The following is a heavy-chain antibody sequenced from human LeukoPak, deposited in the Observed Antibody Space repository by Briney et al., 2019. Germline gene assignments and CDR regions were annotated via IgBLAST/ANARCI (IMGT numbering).Heavy chain of an antibody. CDR1: GYTFTGYY. CDR2: INPNSGGT. J-gene: IGHJ4*02. Sequence: ASVKVSCKASGYTFTGYYMHWVRQAPGQGLEWMGRINPNSGGTNYAQKFQGRVTMTRNTSISTAYMELSSLRSEDTAVYYCARNGRSSSWYYFDYWGQGTLVTVSS. CDR3: ARNGRSSSWYYFDY. V-gene: IGHV1-2*06. D-gene: IGHD6-13*01.